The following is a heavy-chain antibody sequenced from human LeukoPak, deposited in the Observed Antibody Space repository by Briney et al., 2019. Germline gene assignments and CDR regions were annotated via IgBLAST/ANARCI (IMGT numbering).Heavy chain of an antibody. CDR1: GGSFSGYY. CDR3: ARGLTNYYDSSGYYPDAFDI. D-gene: IGHD3-22*01. CDR2: INHSGST. J-gene: IGHJ3*02. V-gene: IGHV4-34*01. Sequence: SETLSLTCAVYGGSFSGYYWSWIRQPPGKGLEWIGEINHSGSTNYNPSLKSRVTISVDTSKNQFSLKLSSVTAADTAVYYCARGLTNYYDSSGYYPDAFDIWGQGTMVTVSS.